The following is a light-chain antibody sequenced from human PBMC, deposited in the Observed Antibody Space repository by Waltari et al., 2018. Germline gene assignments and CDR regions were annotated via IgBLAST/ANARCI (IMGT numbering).Light chain of an antibody. CDR3: QQYRNLWT. CDR1: QSIDIW. Sequence: DLQMTQSPSALSASIGDRVTITCRASQSIDIWLAWYQQKPGKPPKNLIYKSSILQSGVPSRFSGSGSGTEFTLTIANLQPDDSAVYYCQQYRNLWTFGQGTKVEIK. V-gene: IGKV1-5*03. J-gene: IGKJ1*01. CDR2: KSS.